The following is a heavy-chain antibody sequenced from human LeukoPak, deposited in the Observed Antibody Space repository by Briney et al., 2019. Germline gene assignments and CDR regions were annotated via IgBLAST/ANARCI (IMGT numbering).Heavy chain of an antibody. D-gene: IGHD3-3*01. J-gene: IGHJ4*02. V-gene: IGHV4-34*01. Sequence: SPSETLSLTCAVYGGSFSGYYWSWIRQPPGKGLEWIGEINHSGSTNYNPSLKSRVTISVDTSKNQFSLKLSSVTAADTAVYYCARGPTIFGVVIIPVGFNYWGQGTLVTVSS. CDR2: INHSGST. CDR3: ARGPTIFGVVIIPVGFNY. CDR1: GGSFSGYY.